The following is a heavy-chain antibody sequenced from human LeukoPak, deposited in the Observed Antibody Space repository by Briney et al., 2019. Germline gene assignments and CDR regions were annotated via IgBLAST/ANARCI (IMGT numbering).Heavy chain of an antibody. D-gene: IGHD3-22*01. CDR1: GFTFSSYS. J-gene: IGHJ4*02. V-gene: IGHV3-21*04. Sequence: GGSLRLSCAASGFTFSSYSMNWVRQAPGKGLEWVSSISSSSSYIYYADSVKGRFTISRDNSKNTLYLQMNSLRAEDTAVYYCAKKKGYYYDSSGYSADYWGQGTLVTVSS. CDR3: AKKKGYYYDSSGYSADY. CDR2: ISSSSSYI.